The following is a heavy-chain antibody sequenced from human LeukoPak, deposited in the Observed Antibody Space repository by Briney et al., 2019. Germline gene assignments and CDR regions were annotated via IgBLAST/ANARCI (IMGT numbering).Heavy chain of an antibody. CDR3: ARHPGYSSGWWYFDF. D-gene: IGHD5-18*01. J-gene: IGHJ4*02. Sequence: SSETLSLTCNVSGGSINSNNHYWGWIRQPPGKGLEWLGSINYSGTIFYSPSLNSRVTISVDTSGNQFSLKLTSATAADTAVYYCARHPGYSSGWWYFDFWGQGTLVTVSS. CDR2: INYSGTI. CDR1: GGSINSNNHY. V-gene: IGHV4-39*01.